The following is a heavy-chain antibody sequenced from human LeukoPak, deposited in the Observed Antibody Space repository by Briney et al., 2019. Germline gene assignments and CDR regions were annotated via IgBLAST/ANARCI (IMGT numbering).Heavy chain of an antibody. CDR1: GGSFSGYY. V-gene: IGHV4-34*01. CDR2: INHSGST. D-gene: IGHD5-18*01. CDR3: ARRLGGYSYGYADRQRKAFDY. J-gene: IGHJ4*02. Sequence: SETLSLTCAVYGGSFSGYYWSWIRQPPGKGLEWIGEINHSGSTNYNPSLKSRVTISVDTSKNQFSLKLSSVTAADTAVYYCARRLGGYSYGYADRQRKAFDYWGQGTLVTVSS.